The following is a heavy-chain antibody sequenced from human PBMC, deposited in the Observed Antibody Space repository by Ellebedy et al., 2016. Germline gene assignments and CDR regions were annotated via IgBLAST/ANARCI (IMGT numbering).Heavy chain of an antibody. CDR3: ASRYSGYNYYGMDV. CDR1: GYTFTGYY. Sequence: ASVKVSXXASGYTFTGYYMHWVRQAPGQGLEWMGWINPNSGDTNYAQKFQGRVTMTRDTSISTAYMELTGLRSDDTAVYYCASRYSGYNYYGMDVWGQGTTVTVSS. D-gene: IGHD5-12*01. V-gene: IGHV1-2*02. CDR2: INPNSGDT. J-gene: IGHJ6*02.